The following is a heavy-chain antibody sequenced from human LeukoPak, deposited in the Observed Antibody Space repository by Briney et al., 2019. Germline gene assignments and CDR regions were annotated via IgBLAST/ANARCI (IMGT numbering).Heavy chain of an antibody. CDR3: ATITKDSSGYYYVGY. J-gene: IGHJ4*02. CDR1: GGSISSYY. V-gene: IGHV4-4*07. CDR2: IYTSGST. Sequence: PSETLSLTCTVSGGSISSYYWSWIRQPAGKGLEWIGRIYTSGSTNYNPSLKSRVTISVDTSKNQFSLKLSSVTAADTAVYYCATITKDSSGYYYVGYWGQGTLVTVSS. D-gene: IGHD3-22*01.